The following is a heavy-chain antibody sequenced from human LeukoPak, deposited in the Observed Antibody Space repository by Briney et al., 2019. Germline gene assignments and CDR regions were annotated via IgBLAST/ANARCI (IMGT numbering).Heavy chain of an antibody. CDR2: MNPNSGNT. CDR3: ARAGYCSSTSCYTVD. J-gene: IGHJ4*02. Sequence: GASVKVSCKAYGYTFTSYDINWVRQATGQGLEWMGWMNPNSGNTGYAQKFQGRVTITRNTSISTAYMELSSLRSEDTAVYYCARAGYCSSTSCYTVDWGQGTLVTVSS. V-gene: IGHV1-8*03. D-gene: IGHD2-2*02. CDR1: GYTFTSYD.